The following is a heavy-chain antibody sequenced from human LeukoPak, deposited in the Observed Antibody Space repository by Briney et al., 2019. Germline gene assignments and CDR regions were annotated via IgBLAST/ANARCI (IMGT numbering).Heavy chain of an antibody. CDR3: AKSVGWQWLAFDY. V-gene: IGHV3-23*01. J-gene: IGHJ4*02. Sequence: GGSLRLSCAASGLTFTSQAMSWFRQAPGKGLEWVSAIDGLDGSTYYADSVRGRFTISRDNSKNTLYLQMNSLRAEDTAVYYCAKSVGWQWLAFDYWGQGTLVTVSS. D-gene: IGHD6-19*01. CDR1: GLTFTSQA. CDR2: IDGLDGST.